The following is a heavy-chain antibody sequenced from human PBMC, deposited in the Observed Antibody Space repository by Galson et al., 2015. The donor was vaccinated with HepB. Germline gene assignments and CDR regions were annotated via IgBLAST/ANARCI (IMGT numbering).Heavy chain of an antibody. CDR3: SRTLPGIDLDY. D-gene: IGHD3-3*02. J-gene: IGHJ4*02. V-gene: IGHV3-72*01. Sequence: SLRLSCAASGFTLRSYIMNWVRQVPGKGLEWVGRVRHKARRYTTDYVASVEGRFTISRDDSKNSLYLQMDSLKTEDTAVYYCSRTLPGIDLDYWGQGTLVTVSS. CDR2: VRHKARRYTT. CDR1: GFTLRSYI.